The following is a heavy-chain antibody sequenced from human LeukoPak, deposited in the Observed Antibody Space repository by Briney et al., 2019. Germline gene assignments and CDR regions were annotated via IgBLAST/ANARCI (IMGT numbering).Heavy chain of an antibody. D-gene: IGHD3-3*01. V-gene: IGHV3-7*01. Sequence: PGGSLRLSCAASGFTFSSYWMSWVRQAPGKGLEWVANIKQDGSEKYYVDSVKGRFTISRDNAKNSLYLQMNSLRAEDTAVYYCASVFLEWSRDYWGQGTLVTVSS. CDR1: GFTFSSYW. CDR2: IKQDGSEK. CDR3: ASVFLEWSRDY. J-gene: IGHJ4*02.